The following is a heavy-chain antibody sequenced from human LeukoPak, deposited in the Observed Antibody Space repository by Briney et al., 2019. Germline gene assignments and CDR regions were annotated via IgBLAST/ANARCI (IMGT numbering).Heavy chain of an antibody. CDR2: IYYSGST. CDR1: GGSISSGGYY. Sequence: SETLSLTCTVSGGSISSGGYYWSWIRQHPGKGLEWIGYIYYSGSTYFNPSLKSRVTTLVDTSKNQFSLKLSSVTAADTAVYYCARVKIVATTNWFDPWGQGTLVTVSS. V-gene: IGHV4-31*03. D-gene: IGHD5-12*01. J-gene: IGHJ5*02. CDR3: ARVKIVATTNWFDP.